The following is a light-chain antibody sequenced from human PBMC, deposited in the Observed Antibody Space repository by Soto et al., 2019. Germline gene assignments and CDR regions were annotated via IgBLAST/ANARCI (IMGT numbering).Light chain of an antibody. V-gene: IGKV1-39*01. CDR3: QQSYSSPQFT. J-gene: IGKJ3*01. CDR2: AAS. Sequence: DIQMTQSPSSLSASVGDRVTITCRASQSISSYLNWYQQKPGKAPKLLIYAASSLQGGVPSRFSGSGSGTDSTLAISSLQPEDFATYYCQQSYSSPQFTFGPRAKVYIK. CDR1: QSISSY.